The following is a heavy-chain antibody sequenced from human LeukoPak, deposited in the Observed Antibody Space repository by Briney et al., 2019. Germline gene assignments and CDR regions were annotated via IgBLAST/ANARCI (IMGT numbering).Heavy chain of an antibody. J-gene: IGHJ3*02. Sequence: SETLSLTCTVSGGSISSYYWGWIRQPPGKGLEWIGSIFYSGSTYYNPSLKSRLTISVDTSKNQFSLKLSSVTAADTAVYYCARDYGSGSYYNMDAFDIWGQGTMVTVSS. CDR2: IFYSGST. CDR3: ARDYGSGSYYNMDAFDI. D-gene: IGHD3-10*01. CDR1: GGSISSYY. V-gene: IGHV4-39*07.